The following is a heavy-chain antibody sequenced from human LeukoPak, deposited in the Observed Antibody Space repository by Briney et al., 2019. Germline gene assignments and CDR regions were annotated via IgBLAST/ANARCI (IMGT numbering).Heavy chain of an antibody. D-gene: IGHD6-19*01. CDR2: ITSSSLYI. Sequence: GGSLRLSCSASGFTFSTSIMNWVRQAPGKGLEWVSSITSSSLYIYYADSVKGRFTISRDNAKNSLYLQMISLRAEVTAVYYCARGTGGWSDYWGQGTLVTVSS. J-gene: IGHJ4*02. CDR1: GFTFSTSI. V-gene: IGHV3-21*01. CDR3: ARGTGGWSDY.